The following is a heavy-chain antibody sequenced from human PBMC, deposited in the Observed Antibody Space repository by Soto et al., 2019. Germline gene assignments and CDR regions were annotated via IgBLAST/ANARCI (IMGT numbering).Heavy chain of an antibody. V-gene: IGHV3-73*01. CDR1: GFTFSGSA. CDR2: IRSKANSYAT. J-gene: IGHJ6*02. Sequence: EVQLVESGGGLVQPGGSLNLSWAASGFTFSGSAMHWVRQASGKGLEWVGRIRSKANSYATAYAASVKGRFTISRDDSKNTAYLQMNSLKTEDTAVYYCTRHEGAGMDVWGQGTTVTVSS. CDR3: TRHEGAGMDV.